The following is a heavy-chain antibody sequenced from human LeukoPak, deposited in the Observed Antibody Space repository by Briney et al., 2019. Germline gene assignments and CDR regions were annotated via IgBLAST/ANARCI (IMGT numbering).Heavy chain of an antibody. CDR1: GGTFSSYA. Sequence: ASVKVSRKASGGTFSSYAISWVRQAPGQGLEWMGRIIPILGIANYAQKFQGRVTITADKSTSTAYMELSSLRSEDTAVYYCAGGDSQQLVRFLDVWGQGTTVTVSS. CDR2: IIPILGIA. D-gene: IGHD6-13*01. V-gene: IGHV1-69*04. CDR3: AGGDSQQLVRFLDV. J-gene: IGHJ6*02.